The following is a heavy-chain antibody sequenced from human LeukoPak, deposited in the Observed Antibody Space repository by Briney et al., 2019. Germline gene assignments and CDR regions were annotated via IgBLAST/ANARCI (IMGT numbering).Heavy chain of an antibody. D-gene: IGHD5-18*01. CDR3: ARVNLWLRSFDY. CDR1: GFTFDDYA. V-gene: IGHV3-21*01. J-gene: IGHJ4*02. Sequence: GGSLRLSCAASGFTFDDYAMHWVRQAPGKGLEWVSSISSSTGYIFYAASMKGRFTISRDNAKDSLYLQMNSLRAEDTAVYYCARVNLWLRSFDYWGQGTLVTVSS. CDR2: ISSSTGYI.